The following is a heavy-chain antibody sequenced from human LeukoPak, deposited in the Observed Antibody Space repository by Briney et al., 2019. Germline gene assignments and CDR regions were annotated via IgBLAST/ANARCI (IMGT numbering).Heavy chain of an antibody. CDR2: INPSGGST. CDR1: GYTFTSYY. D-gene: IGHD2-2*01. J-gene: IGHJ6*02. CDR3: ARDPGYCSSTSCYVHYYYGMDV. V-gene: IGHV1-46*01. Sequence: GASVKVSCKASGYTFTSYYMHWVRQAPGQGLEWMGIINPSGGSTSYARKFQGRVTMTRDTSTSTVYMELSSLRSEDTAVYYCARDPGYCSSTSCYVHYYYGMDVWGQGTTVTVSS.